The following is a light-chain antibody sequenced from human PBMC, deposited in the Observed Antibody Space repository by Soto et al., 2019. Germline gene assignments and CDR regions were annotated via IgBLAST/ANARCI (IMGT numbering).Light chain of an antibody. J-gene: IGKJ2*01. V-gene: IGKV3-20*01. CDR2: GAS. CDR1: QSVSSSY. Sequence: EIVLTQSPGTLSLSPGERATLSCRAGQSVSSSYLAWYQQKPGQAPRLLIYGASSRATGIPDRFSGSGSGTDFTLTISRLEPEDIAVYYCQQYGSSPPYTFGQGTKLEI. CDR3: QQYGSSPPYT.